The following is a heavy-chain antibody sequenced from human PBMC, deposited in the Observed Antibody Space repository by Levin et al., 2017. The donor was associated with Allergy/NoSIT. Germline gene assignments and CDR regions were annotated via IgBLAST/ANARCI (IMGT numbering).Heavy chain of an antibody. CDR1: GFTFSSYA. Sequence: GESLKISCAASGFTFSSYAMHWVRQAPGKGLEWVAVISYDGSNKYYADSVKGRFTISRDNSKNTLYLQMNSLRAEDTAVYYCARDSPVGAFDSWGQGTMVTVSS. CDR3: ARDSPVGAFDS. V-gene: IGHV3-30-3*01. CDR2: ISYDGSNK. D-gene: IGHD4-23*01. J-gene: IGHJ3*02.